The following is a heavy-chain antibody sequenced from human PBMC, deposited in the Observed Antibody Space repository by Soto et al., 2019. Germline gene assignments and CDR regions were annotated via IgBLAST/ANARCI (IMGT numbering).Heavy chain of an antibody. CDR2: IYYSGST. J-gene: IGHJ4*02. Sequence: PSETLSLTCTVSGGSVSSGSYYWSWIRQPPGKGLEWIGYIYYSGSTNYNPSLKSRVTISVDTSKNQFSLKLSSVTAADTAVYYCARGRNWNYVPFDYWGQGTLVTVSS. D-gene: IGHD1-7*01. V-gene: IGHV4-61*01. CDR3: ARGRNWNYVPFDY. CDR1: GGSVSSGSYY.